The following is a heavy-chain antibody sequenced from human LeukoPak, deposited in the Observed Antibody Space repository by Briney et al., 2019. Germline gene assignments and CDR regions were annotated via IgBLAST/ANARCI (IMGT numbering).Heavy chain of an antibody. CDR2: ISGSGGST. J-gene: IGHJ6*02. CDR3: AKRRVAGPGYYYYYYGMDV. CDR1: GFTFSSYA. D-gene: IGHD6-19*01. V-gene: IGHV3-23*01. Sequence: GGSLRLSCAASGFTFSSYAMSWVRQAPGKGLEWVSAISGSGGSTYYADSVKGRFTISRDNSKNTLYLQMNSLRAEDTAVYYCAKRRVAGPGYYYYYYGMDVWGQGTTVTVSS.